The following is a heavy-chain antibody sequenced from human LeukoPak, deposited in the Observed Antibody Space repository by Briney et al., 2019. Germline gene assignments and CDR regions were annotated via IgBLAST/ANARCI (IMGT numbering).Heavy chain of an antibody. CDR3: ASGKETSMAQGY. Sequence: GGSLRLSCAVSGFTVSSNYMTWVRQAPGKGLEWVSVIYSGGSIYYADSVKGRFTISRDISKNTVDLQLSSLRAEDTAVYYCASGKETSMAQGYWGQGTLVTVSS. CDR1: GFTVSSNY. J-gene: IGHJ4*02. V-gene: IGHV3-53*01. D-gene: IGHD5-18*01. CDR2: IYSGGSI.